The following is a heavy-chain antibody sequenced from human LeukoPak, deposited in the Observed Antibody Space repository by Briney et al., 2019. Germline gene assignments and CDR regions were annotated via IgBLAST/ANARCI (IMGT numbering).Heavy chain of an antibody. CDR2: THHTGTT. D-gene: IGHD4/OR15-4a*01. V-gene: IGHV4-4*03. CDR3: MGADYGGH. CDR1: GISISTSNW. J-gene: IGHJ4*02. Sequence: PETLSLTCAVSGISISTSNWWSWVRQPPGKGLEWIGETHHTGTTNYNPSLKSRVTISLDKSKNQFSLKLSSVTAADTALYYCMGADYGGHWGQGTLVTVSS.